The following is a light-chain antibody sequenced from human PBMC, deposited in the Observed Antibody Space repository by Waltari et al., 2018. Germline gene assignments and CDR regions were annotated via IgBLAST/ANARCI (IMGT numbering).Light chain of an antibody. CDR2: GAS. CDR3: QHYLRLPVT. V-gene: IGKV3-20*01. J-gene: IGKJ1*01. Sequence: EIVLTQSPGTLSLSLGERATVSCRASQSVSRALAWYQQKPGQAPRLLIYGASTRATGIPDRFSGSGSGTDVRLTISRLEPDDFAVYYCQHYLRLPVTFGQGTTVEI. CDR1: QSVSRA.